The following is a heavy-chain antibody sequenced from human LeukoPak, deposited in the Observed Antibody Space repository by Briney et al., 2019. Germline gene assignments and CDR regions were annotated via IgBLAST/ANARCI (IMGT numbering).Heavy chain of an antibody. CDR1: GGSFSVYY. CDR2: INHSGST. CDR3: ARGYGSGRAGYYYYGMDV. Sequence: SETLSLTCAVYGGSFSVYYWSWIRQPPGKGLEWIGEINHSGSTNNNPSLKSRVTISVDTSKNQFSLKLSSVTAADTAVYYCARGYGSGRAGYYYYGMDVWDKGTTVTVSS. V-gene: IGHV4-34*01. D-gene: IGHD3-10*01. J-gene: IGHJ6*04.